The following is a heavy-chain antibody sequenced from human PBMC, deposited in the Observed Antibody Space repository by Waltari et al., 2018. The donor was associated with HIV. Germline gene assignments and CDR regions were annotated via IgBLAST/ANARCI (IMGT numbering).Heavy chain of an antibody. CDR2: IYHSAST. J-gene: IGHJ3*02. CDR1: GGSVSSNTYY. D-gene: IGHD5-12*01. CDR3: ARGGDGYNLAHAFDI. Sequence: QVQLQESGPGLVKPSETLSLTCTVSGGSVSSNTYYWRWIRQPPGKGLEWIGYIYHSASTNYNPSLKSRVTISVDTSKNQFSLRLTSVTAADTAVYYCARGGDGYNLAHAFDIWGQGTMVTVSS. V-gene: IGHV4-61*01.